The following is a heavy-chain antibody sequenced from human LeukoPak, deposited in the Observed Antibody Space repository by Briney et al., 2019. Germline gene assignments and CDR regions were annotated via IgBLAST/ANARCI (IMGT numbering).Heavy chain of an antibody. D-gene: IGHD2-21*01. J-gene: IGHJ4*02. CDR3: ARHGYCGGDCYLFDY. CDR2: VYHSGST. Sequence: PSETLSLTCTVSDYSISSGYYWGWIRQPPGKGLEWIGSVYHSGSTYYNPSLKGRVTMSIDTSKNQFSLKLTSVTAADTAVYYCARHGYCGGDCYLFDYWGQGTLVTVSS. CDR1: DYSISSGYY. V-gene: IGHV4-38-2*02.